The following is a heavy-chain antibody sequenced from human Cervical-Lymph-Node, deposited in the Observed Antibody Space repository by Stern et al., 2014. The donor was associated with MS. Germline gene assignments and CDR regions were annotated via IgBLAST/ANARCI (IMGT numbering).Heavy chain of an antibody. D-gene: IGHD3-22*01. CDR1: YGSFSNYY. V-gene: IGHV4-59*01. CDR2: VYYGETT. Sequence: QVQLQESGPGLVKPSETLSLTCTVSYGSFSNYYWSWFRQPPGKGPEWIGYVYYGETTNYNPSLRGRVTISQDTSKNQFSLRLSSVTAADTAVYYCARGLIGFDPWGQGILVAVSS. J-gene: IGHJ5*02. CDR3: ARGLIGFDP.